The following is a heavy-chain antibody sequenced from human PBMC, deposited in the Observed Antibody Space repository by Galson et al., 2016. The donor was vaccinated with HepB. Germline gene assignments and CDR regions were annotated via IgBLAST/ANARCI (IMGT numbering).Heavy chain of an antibody. Sequence: SLRLSCAASGFTFSSYAMGFVRQAPGKGLEWVSAITGSGTSTYYADSVKGRLTISRDNSKNTLYLQMNSLRAEDTAVYYRARDVWATDCSVMSCSNMDVWGRGTTVTVSS. V-gene: IGHV3-23*01. J-gene: IGHJ6*02. CDR3: ARDVWATDCSVMSCSNMDV. CDR2: ITGSGTST. D-gene: IGHD2-2*01. CDR1: GFTFSSYA.